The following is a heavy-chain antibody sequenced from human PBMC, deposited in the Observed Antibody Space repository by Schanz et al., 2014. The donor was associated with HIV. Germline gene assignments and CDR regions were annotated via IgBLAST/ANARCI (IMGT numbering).Heavy chain of an antibody. Sequence: VQLVESGGGLVPPGGSLRLSCAASGFTFSTYAMTWVRQTPGKGLEWVASIHGGGGMPFYADFVKGRFTVSRDNSKTTLYLQMNSLRAEDTAVYYCAKSRGDSWPYGMDVWGQGTTVTVSS. V-gene: IGHV3-23*04. J-gene: IGHJ6*02. CDR2: IHGGGGMP. D-gene: IGHD4-17*01. CDR1: GFTFSTYA. CDR3: AKSRGDSWPYGMDV.